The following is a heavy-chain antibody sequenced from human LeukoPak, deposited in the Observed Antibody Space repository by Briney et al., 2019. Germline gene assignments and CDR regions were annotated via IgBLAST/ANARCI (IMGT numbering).Heavy chain of an antibody. V-gene: IGHV1-2*02. CDR1: GYTFTGYY. J-gene: IGHJ6*03. CDR2: INPNSGGT. CDR3: ARGKAARRYYYYYMDV. D-gene: IGHD6-6*01. Sequence: ASVKVSCKASGYTFTGYYMHWVRQAPGQGLEWMGWINPNSGGTNYAQKFQGRVTMTRDTSISTAYMELSRLRSDDTAVYYCARGKAARRYYYYYMDVWGKGTTVTASS.